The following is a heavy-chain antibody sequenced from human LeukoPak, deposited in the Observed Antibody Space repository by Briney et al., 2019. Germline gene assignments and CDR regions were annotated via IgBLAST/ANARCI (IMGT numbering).Heavy chain of an antibody. CDR1: GASMHHHY. D-gene: IGHD3-10*01. CDR2: VSDSEAT. J-gene: IGHJ4*02. CDR3: ATRPAETTWYGVFDY. Sequence: PSETLSLTCTVSGASMHHHYWSWIRQPPGKSLEWIGYVSDSEATNYNPSLKSRVSMSVDTSKKEVSLRLRSVTAADTALYYCATRPAETTWYGVFDYWSRGTLVTVSS. V-gene: IGHV4-59*11.